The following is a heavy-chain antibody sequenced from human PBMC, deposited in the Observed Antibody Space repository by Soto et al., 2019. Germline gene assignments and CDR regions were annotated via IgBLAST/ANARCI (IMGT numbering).Heavy chain of an antibody. CDR1: GFTFSSYG. D-gene: IGHD2-21*02. CDR2: ISYDGSNK. V-gene: IGHV3-30*18. CDR3: AKAPNRLTVVTSDWYFDL. Sequence: QVQLVESGGGVVQPGRSLRLSCAASGFTFSSYGMHWVRQAPGKGLEWVAVISYDGSNKYYADSVKGRFTISRDNPKNTLYLQMNSLRAEDTAVYYCAKAPNRLTVVTSDWYFDLWGRGTLVTVSS. J-gene: IGHJ2*01.